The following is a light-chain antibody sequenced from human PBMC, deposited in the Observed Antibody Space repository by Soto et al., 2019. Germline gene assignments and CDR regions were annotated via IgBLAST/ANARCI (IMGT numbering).Light chain of an antibody. V-gene: IGKV1-12*01. Sequence: DIQMTQSPSSGSASVGGRVTSTCRASQGISRWLAWYQKKPGKATKLXXYTASTLQYGVPSRFSGSGSGTDFALTVSSLQPEDFATYYCQQSYSPPPVTFGQGTRLEIK. CDR3: QQSYSPPPVT. CDR2: TAS. J-gene: IGKJ5*01. CDR1: QGISRW.